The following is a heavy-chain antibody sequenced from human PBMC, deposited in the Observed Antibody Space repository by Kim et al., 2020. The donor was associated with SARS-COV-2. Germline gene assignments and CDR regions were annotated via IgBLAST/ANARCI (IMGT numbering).Heavy chain of an antibody. CDR3: ARGTPLIEYSSSPFDY. Sequence: GESLKISCKGSGYSFTSYWIGWVRQMPGKGLEWMGIIYPGDSDTRYSPSFQGQVTISADKSISTAYLQWSSLKASDTAMYYCARGTPLIEYSSSPFDYWGQGTLVTVSS. D-gene: IGHD6-6*01. V-gene: IGHV5-51*01. J-gene: IGHJ4*02. CDR1: GYSFTSYW. CDR2: IYPGDSDT.